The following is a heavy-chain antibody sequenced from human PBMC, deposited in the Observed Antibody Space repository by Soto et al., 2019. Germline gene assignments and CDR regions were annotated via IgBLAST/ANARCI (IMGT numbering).Heavy chain of an antibody. J-gene: IGHJ5*02. CDR2: IYYGGST. CDR1: GGYSGDNDGR. Sequence: PSEPMSLTSGVSGGYSGDNDGRRGRNRQPPGEGLEWIGSIYYGGSTYYNPSLRSRVTISVDTSKNQFSLKLTSVTAADTAVYYCARPQTGDSGGSQFDPWGQGSLVTVPQ. CDR3: ARPQTGDSGGSQFDP. V-gene: IGHV4-39*01. D-gene: IGHD6-19*01.